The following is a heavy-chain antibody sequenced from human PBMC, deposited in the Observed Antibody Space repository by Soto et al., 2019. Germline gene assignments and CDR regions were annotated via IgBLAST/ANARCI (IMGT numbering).Heavy chain of an antibody. D-gene: IGHD3-22*01. CDR3: ARGTRYYYDSSGYYDFDY. CDR2: INAGNGNT. CDR1: GYTFTNYG. J-gene: IGHJ4*02. V-gene: IGHV1-3*01. Sequence: ASVKVSCKASGYTFTNYGISWVRQAPGQGLEWMGWINAGNGNTKYSQKFQGRVTITRDTSASTAYMELSSLRSEDTAVYYCARGTRYYYDSSGYYDFDYWGQGTLVTV.